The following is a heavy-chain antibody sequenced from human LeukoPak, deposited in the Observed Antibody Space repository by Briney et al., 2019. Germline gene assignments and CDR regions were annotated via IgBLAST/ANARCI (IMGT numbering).Heavy chain of an antibody. CDR3: ARDALRYFDWLYY. CDR1: GGTLSSYA. Sequence: SVTVSCKASGGTLSSYAISWVRQAPGQGREWMGGIIPIFGTANYAQKFQGRVTITADKSTSTAYMELSSLRSEDTAVYYCARDALRYFDWLYYWGQGTLVTVSS. J-gene: IGHJ4*02. D-gene: IGHD3-9*01. CDR2: IIPIFGTA. V-gene: IGHV1-69*06.